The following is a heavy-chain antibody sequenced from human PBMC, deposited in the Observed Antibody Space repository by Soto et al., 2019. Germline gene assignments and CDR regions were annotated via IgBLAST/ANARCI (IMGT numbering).Heavy chain of an antibody. CDR3: ARDVRLEPLSAALHM. CDR1: GYTFTSSG. Sequence: ASVKVSCKTSGYTFTSSGVSWVRQAPGQGLEWMGWISGYNGNTRYARNLQGRVTMTTDTSTNTAYMELRSLRYDDTAIYFCARDVRLEPLSAALHMCGQGTMVTV. CDR2: ISGYNGNT. J-gene: IGHJ3*02. D-gene: IGHD3-10*02. V-gene: IGHV1-18*01.